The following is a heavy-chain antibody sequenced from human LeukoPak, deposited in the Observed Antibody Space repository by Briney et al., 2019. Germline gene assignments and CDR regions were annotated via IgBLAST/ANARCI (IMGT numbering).Heavy chain of an antibody. CDR3: ARAGGGEADYQLLWFGELGGDFDY. CDR1: GFTFSSYA. J-gene: IGHJ4*02. CDR2: ISYDGSNK. Sequence: GGSLRLSCAASGFTFSSYAMHWVRQAPGKGLEWVAVISYDGSNKYYADSVKGRFTISRDNSKNTLYLQMNSLRAEDTAVYYCARAGGGEADYQLLWFGELGGDFDYWGQGTLVTVSS. D-gene: IGHD3-10*01. V-gene: IGHV3-30-3*01.